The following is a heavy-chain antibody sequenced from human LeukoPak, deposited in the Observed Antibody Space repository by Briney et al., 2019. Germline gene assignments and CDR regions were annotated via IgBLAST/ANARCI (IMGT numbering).Heavy chain of an antibody. D-gene: IGHD3-16*02. CDR3: ATRALRLGELSPLDY. CDR1: GYTFTGYY. J-gene: IGHJ4*02. V-gene: IGHV1-2*02. Sequence: ASVTVSCKASGYTFTGYYMHWVRQAPGQGREWMGWINPNSGGTNYAQKFQGRVTMTRDTSISTAYMELSRLRSDDTAVYYCATRALRLGELSPLDYWGQGTLVTVSS. CDR2: INPNSGGT.